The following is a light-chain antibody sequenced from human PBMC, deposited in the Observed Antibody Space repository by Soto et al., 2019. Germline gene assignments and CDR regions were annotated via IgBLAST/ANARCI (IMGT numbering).Light chain of an antibody. J-gene: IGKJ1*01. CDR1: QSVLYSSINKNY. V-gene: IGKV4-1*01. CDR3: QQYYSTPPT. Sequence: DIVMTQSPDSLAVSLGERATINCKSSQSVLYSSINKNYLAWYQQKPGQPPKLLIYWASTRESGVPDRFSGSGSGTDFTLTTTSLQAEDVAVYYCQQYYSTPPTFGQGTKVEIK. CDR2: WAS.